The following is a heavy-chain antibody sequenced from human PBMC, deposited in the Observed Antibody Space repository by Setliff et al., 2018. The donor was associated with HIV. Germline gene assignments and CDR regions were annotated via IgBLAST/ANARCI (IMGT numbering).Heavy chain of an antibody. D-gene: IGHD5-18*01. CDR2: IYNSEMI. V-gene: IGHV4-59*12. CDR1: GASISSDT. CDR3: SNWNTTIDEDA. J-gene: IGHJ5*02. Sequence: KTSETLSLTCIVSGASISSDTWSWIRQPPGKGLQWIGFIYNSEMINYNPSLKSRVSMSLDTSKNQFSLKMTSVTAADTALYYCSNWNTTIDEDAWGQGTLVTVSS.